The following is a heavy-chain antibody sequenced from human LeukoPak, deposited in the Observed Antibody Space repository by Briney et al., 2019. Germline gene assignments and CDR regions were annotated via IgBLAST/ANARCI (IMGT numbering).Heavy chain of an antibody. D-gene: IGHD6-13*01. CDR2: DHYTGST. Sequence: PSETLSLTCIVSGGSIGPNYCSWIWQPPGQGLEWIGFDHYTGSTNYNPSLKSRVTISVDTSKYQFSLKLSSVTAADTAVYYCARHGVLAAAGTRPLDYWGQGTLVTVSS. CDR1: GGSIGPNY. CDR3: ARHGVLAAAGTRPLDY. J-gene: IGHJ4*02. V-gene: IGHV4-59*08.